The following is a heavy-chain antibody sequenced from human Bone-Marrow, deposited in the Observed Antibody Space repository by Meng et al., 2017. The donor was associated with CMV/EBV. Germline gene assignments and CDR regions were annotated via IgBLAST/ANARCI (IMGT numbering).Heavy chain of an antibody. CDR3: ARHLRAYDTSGYYFTGDAFDI. CDR2: IYYSGST. J-gene: IGHJ3*02. D-gene: IGHD3-22*01. CDR1: GGSVSSGSYY. V-gene: IGHV4-61*01. Sequence: SETLSLTCTVSGGSVSSGSYYWSWIRQPPGKGLEWIGYIYYSGSTNYNPSLKSRVTISVDTSKNQFSLKLSSVTAADTAVYYCARHLRAYDTSGYYFTGDAFDIWGQGTMVTVSS.